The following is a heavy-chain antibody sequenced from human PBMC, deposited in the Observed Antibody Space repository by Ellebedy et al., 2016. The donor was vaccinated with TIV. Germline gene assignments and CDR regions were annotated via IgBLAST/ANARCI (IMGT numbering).Heavy chain of an antibody. CDR3: ARFSGWYSGVDY. CDR2: IYYSGST. V-gene: IGHV4-39*07. CDR1: GGSISSSSYY. Sequence: SETLSLTXTVSGGSISSSSYYWGWIRQPPGKGLEWTGSIYYSGSTYYNPSLKSRVTISVDTSKNQFSLKLSSVTAADTAVYYCARFSGWYSGVDYWGQGTLVTVSS. D-gene: IGHD6-19*01. J-gene: IGHJ4*02.